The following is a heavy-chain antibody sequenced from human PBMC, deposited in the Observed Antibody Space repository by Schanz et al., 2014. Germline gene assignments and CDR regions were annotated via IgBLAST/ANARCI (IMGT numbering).Heavy chain of an antibody. D-gene: IGHD1-26*01. CDR1: GVSIGGYY. Sequence: QVQLQESGPGLVKPSETLSLTCTVSGVSIGGYYWSWIRQPPGKGLEWIGYIFFSGSTTYNPSFNSGVTISVDMSKNQSARNLSSVTAADTAVYYCARLGVGDKAYYYYGTDVWGQGTTVLVSS. CDR3: ARLGVGDKAYYYYGTDV. V-gene: IGHV4-59*08. CDR2: IFFSGST. J-gene: IGHJ6*02.